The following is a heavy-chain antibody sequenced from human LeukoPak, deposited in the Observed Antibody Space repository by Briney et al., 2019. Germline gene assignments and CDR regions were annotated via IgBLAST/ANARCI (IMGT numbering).Heavy chain of an antibody. Sequence: GGSLRLSCTVSGFTLSSYEMSWIRQAPGKGLEWVSSIDYSGGSSYYADSVKGRFTISRDDSKNTLYLQLNSLRAEDTAVYYCARSARGGWHYYYYYYMDVWGKGTTVTVSS. CDR3: ARSARGGWHYYYYYYMDV. CDR1: GFTLSSYE. D-gene: IGHD6-6*01. V-gene: IGHV3-23*01. J-gene: IGHJ6*03. CDR2: IDYSGGSS.